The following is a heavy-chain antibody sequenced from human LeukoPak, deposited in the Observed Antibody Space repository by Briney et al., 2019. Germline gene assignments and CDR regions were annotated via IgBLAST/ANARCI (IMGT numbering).Heavy chain of an antibody. Sequence: GGSLRLSCAASGFTFSDYYMSWIRQAPGKGLEWVSYTSSSGSTIYYADSVKGRFTISRDNAKNSLYLQMNSLRAEDTAVYYCARSRGYYYDSSGYLPFDYWGQGTLVTVSS. CDR1: GFTFSDYY. J-gene: IGHJ4*02. CDR2: TSSSGSTI. V-gene: IGHV3-11*04. CDR3: ARSRGYYYDSSGYLPFDY. D-gene: IGHD3-22*01.